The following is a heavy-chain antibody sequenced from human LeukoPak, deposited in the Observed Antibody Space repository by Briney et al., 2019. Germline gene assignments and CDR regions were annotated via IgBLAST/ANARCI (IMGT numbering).Heavy chain of an antibody. J-gene: IGHJ5*02. V-gene: IGHV3-23*01. CDR2: ISGSGGST. CDR3: AKDLVRYSGYDYWFDP. D-gene: IGHD5-12*01. Sequence: GGSLRLSCAASGFTFSSYAMSWVRQAPGKGLEWVSAISGSGGSTYYADSVKGRFTISRDNSKNTLCLQMNSLRAEDTAVYYCAKDLVRYSGYDYWFDPWGQGTLVTVSS. CDR1: GFTFSSYA.